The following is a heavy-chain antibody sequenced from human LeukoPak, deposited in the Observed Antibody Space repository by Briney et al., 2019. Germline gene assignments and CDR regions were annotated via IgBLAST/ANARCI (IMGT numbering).Heavy chain of an antibody. Sequence: GGSLRLSCAASGFTFRSYAMTWVRQAPGKGLEWVSAISGSGGGTYYADSVKGRFTISRDNSKSTVYLQMNSLRAEDTAIYYCARDSSGYAEFDSWGQGALVTVSS. CDR1: GFTFRSYA. CDR3: ARDSSGYAEFDS. CDR2: ISGSGGGT. V-gene: IGHV3-23*01. J-gene: IGHJ4*02. D-gene: IGHD3-22*01.